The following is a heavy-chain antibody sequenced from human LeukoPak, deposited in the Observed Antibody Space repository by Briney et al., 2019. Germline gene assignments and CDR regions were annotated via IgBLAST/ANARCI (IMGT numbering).Heavy chain of an antibody. V-gene: IGHV3-74*01. CDR2: INSDGSST. J-gene: IGHJ1*01. CDR1: GFTFSSYW. D-gene: IGHD3-10*01. Sequence: GGSLRLSCAASGFTFSSYWMHWVRHAPGKGLVWVSRINSDGSSTSYADSVKGRFTISRDNAKNTLYLQMNSLRAEDAAVYYCVRRGLIVTEYLERWGQGTLVIVSS. CDR3: VRRGLIVTEYLER.